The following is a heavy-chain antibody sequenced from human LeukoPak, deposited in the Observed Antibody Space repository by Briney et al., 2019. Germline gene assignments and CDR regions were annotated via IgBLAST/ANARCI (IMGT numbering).Heavy chain of an antibody. CDR1: GYTFTDYY. CDR2: INPNSGGT. V-gene: IGHV1-2*02. J-gene: IGHJ3*02. Sequence: ASIKVSCKASGYTFTDYYMHWVRQAPGQGLEWMGWINPNSGGTNYAQKFQGRVTMTRDTSIRTAYMELSRLTSDDTAVYYCARNIWFGESADAFDIWGQGTMVTVSS. CDR3: ARNIWFGESADAFDI. D-gene: IGHD3-10*01.